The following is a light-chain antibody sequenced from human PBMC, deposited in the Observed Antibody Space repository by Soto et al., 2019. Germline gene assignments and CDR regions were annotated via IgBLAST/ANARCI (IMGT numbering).Light chain of an antibody. Sequence: QSALTQPASVSGSPGQSITISCTGPSGDVGGYPYVSWYQQHPGKAPKLMIYEVINRPSGVSNRFSGSKSDNTASLTISGLQAEDEADYYCCSYTTSSTYVFXTGTKVTVL. CDR1: SGDVGGYPY. V-gene: IGLV2-14*01. CDR3: CSYTTSSTYV. J-gene: IGLJ1*01. CDR2: EVI.